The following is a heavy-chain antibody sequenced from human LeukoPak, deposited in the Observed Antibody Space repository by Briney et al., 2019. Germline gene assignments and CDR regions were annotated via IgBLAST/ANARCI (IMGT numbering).Heavy chain of an antibody. D-gene: IGHD1-26*01. CDR3: ARDRGSGIYAY. Sequence: PSETLSLTCIVSGGSISSYYWSWIRQPPGKGLEWIGYIYYSGSTNYNPSLKSRVTISVDTSRNQFSLKLNSVTAADTAVYYCARDRGSGIYAYWGQGTLVTVSS. CDR2: IYYSGST. V-gene: IGHV4-59*01. J-gene: IGHJ4*02. CDR1: GGSISSYY.